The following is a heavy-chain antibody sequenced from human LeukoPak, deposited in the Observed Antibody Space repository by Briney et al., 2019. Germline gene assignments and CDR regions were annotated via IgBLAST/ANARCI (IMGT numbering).Heavy chain of an antibody. V-gene: IGHV1-69*05. CDR2: IIPIFGTA. CDR1: GGTFSSYA. Sequence: SVKVSCKASGGTFSSYAISWVRQAPGQGLEWMGGIIPIFGTANYAQKFQGRVTITTDESTSTAYMELSSLRSEDTAVYYCTRDRALPSERNYYDSSGYRGRWFDPWGQGTLVTVSS. J-gene: IGHJ5*02. D-gene: IGHD3-22*01. CDR3: TRDRALPSERNYYDSSGYRGRWFDP.